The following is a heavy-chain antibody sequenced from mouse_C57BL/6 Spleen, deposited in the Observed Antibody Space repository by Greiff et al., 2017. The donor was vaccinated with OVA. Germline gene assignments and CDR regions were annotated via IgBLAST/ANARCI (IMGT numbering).Heavy chain of an antibody. J-gene: IGHJ1*03. Sequence: QVQLKQSGAELVKPGASVKISCKASGYAFSSYWMNWVKQRPGKGLEWIGQIYPGDGDTNYNGKFKGKATLTADKSSSTAYMQLSSLTSEDSAVYFCARMPFITTVVGYFDVWGTGTTVTVSS. V-gene: IGHV1-80*01. CDR1: GYAFSSYW. CDR3: ARMPFITTVVGYFDV. CDR2: IYPGDGDT. D-gene: IGHD1-1*01.